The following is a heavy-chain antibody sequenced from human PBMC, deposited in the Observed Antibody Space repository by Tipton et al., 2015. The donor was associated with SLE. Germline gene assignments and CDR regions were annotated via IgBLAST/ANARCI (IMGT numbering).Heavy chain of an antibody. CDR2: IYYSGST. Sequence: TLSLTCTVSGGSISSGGYYWSWIRQPPGKGLEWIGYIYYSGSTNYNPSLKSRVTISVDTSKNQFSLKLSSVTAADTAVYYCARGYYYGMDVWGQGTTVTVSS. V-gene: IGHV4-61*08. CDR3: ARGYYYGMDV. J-gene: IGHJ6*02. CDR1: GGSISSGGYY.